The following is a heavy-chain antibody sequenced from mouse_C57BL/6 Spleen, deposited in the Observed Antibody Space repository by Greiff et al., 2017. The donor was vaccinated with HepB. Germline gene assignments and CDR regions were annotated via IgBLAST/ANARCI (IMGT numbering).Heavy chain of an antibody. D-gene: IGHD2-3*01. J-gene: IGHJ2*01. CDR1: GFTFSDYG. V-gene: IGHV5-17*01. Sequence: EVMLVESGGGLVKPGGSLKLSCAASGFTFSDYGMHWVRQAPEKGLEWVAYISSGSSTIYYADTVKGRFTISRDNAKNTLFLQMTSLRSEDTAMYYCAREIYDSNYYYFDYWGQGTTLTVSS. CDR3: AREIYDSNYYYFDY. CDR2: ISSGSSTI.